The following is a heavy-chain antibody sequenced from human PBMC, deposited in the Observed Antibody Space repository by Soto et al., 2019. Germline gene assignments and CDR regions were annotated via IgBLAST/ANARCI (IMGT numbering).Heavy chain of an antibody. CDR3: ARPLSSGWYGFDY. D-gene: IGHD6-19*01. CDR1: GFTFSSYA. CDR2: ISYDGSNK. J-gene: IGHJ4*02. Sequence: QVQLVESGGGVVQPGRSLRLSCAASGFTFSSYAMHWVRQAPGKGLEWVAVISYDGSNKYYADSVKGRFTISRDNSKNTLYLQMNSLRAEDTAVYYCARPLSSGWYGFDYWCQGTLVTVSS. V-gene: IGHV3-30-3*01.